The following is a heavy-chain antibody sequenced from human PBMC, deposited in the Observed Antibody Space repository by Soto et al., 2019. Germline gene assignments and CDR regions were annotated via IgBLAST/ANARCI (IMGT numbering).Heavy chain of an antibody. Sequence: QVQLVQSGAEVKKPGASVKVSCKASGYPFTSYGISWVRQAPGQGLEWMGWIRAYNGNTNYAQKLQGRVTMTTDTSTSTADMELRSLRSDDTAVYYCARASHYYDSSGTNDYWGQGTLVTVSS. CDR2: IRAYNGNT. V-gene: IGHV1-18*01. D-gene: IGHD3-22*01. J-gene: IGHJ4*02. CDR1: GYPFTSYG. CDR3: ARASHYYDSSGTNDY.